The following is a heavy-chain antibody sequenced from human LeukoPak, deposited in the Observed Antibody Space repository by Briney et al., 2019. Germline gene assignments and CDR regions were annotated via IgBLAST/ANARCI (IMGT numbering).Heavy chain of an antibody. Sequence: GGSLRLSCAASGFTFSSYNMNWVRQAPGKGLEWVSSISSSSTNIYYTDSVRGRFTISRDNAKNSLYLQMNSLRAEDTAVYWCARDYIAYDPLDYWGQGTLVTVSS. CDR1: GFTFSSYN. D-gene: IGHD3-3*01. CDR3: ARDYIAYDPLDY. V-gene: IGHV3-21*01. CDR2: ISSSSTNI. J-gene: IGHJ4*02.